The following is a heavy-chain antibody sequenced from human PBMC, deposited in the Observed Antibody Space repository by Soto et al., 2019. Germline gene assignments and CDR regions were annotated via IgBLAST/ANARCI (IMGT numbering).Heavy chain of an antibody. CDR2: IYSGGAT. J-gene: IGHJ5*02. D-gene: IGHD4-17*01. V-gene: IGHV3-53*01. CDR1: GFTVSTNY. CDR3: ARESRGVDGDYSSSYWFDP. Sequence: GSLRLSCAASGFTVSTNYMSWVRQAPGKGLEWVSAIYSGGATYCADSVKGRFTISRDSSKNTLYLQMNSLRAEDTAVYYCARESRGVDGDYSSSYWFDPWGQGTLVTVSS.